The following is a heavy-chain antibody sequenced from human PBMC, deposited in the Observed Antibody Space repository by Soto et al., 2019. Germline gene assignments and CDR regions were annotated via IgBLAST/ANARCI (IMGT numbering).Heavy chain of an antibody. CDR2: IYYSGST. CDR3: ARNPITFGGVIVMAYGMDV. J-gene: IGHJ6*02. D-gene: IGHD3-16*02. CDR1: GGSISSGGYY. Sequence: TSETLSLTCTVSGGSISSGGYYWSWIRQHPGKGLEWIGYIYYSGSTYYNPSLKSRVTISVDTSKNQFSLKLSSVTAADTAVYYCARNPITFGGVIVMAYGMDVWGQGTTVTVSS. V-gene: IGHV4-31*03.